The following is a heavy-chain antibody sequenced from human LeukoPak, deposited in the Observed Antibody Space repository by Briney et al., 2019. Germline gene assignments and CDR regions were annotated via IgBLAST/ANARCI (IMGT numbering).Heavy chain of an antibody. CDR3: ARVQKGIAAAGTGGGWFEP. J-gene: IGHJ5*02. CDR2: ISSSSSYI. V-gene: IGHV3-21*04. D-gene: IGHD6-13*01. CDR1: GFSFSSYC. Sequence: SGGSLRLSCAASGFSFSSYCMNWVRQAPGKGLEWVSSISSSSSYIYHADSVKGRFTISRDNAKNSLYLQMNSLRAEDTAVYYCARVQKGIAAAGTGGGWFEPWGQGTLVTVS.